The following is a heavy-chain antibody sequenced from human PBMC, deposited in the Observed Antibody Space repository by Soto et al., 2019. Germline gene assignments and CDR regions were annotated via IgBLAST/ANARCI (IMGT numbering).Heavy chain of an antibody. CDR3: ARPPTASLDAFDI. Sequence: SETLSLTCTVSGGSISSSRYYWGWIRQPPGKGLEWIGSIFYSGSTYHNPSLKSRVTISVDTSKNQFSLKLSSVTAADTAVYYGARPPTASLDAFDIWGQGTRVTVSS. CDR2: IFYSGST. V-gene: IGHV4-39*01. J-gene: IGHJ3*02. CDR1: GGSISSSRYY.